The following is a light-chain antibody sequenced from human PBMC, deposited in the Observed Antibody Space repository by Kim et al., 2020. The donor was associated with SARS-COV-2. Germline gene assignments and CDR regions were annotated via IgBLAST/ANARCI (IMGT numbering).Light chain of an antibody. CDR3: GTWDSILTTWV. CDR2: DSN. J-gene: IGLJ3*02. Sequence: GQKSTLATSGGSSTMSNSYGSWYQKLPGAAPQLLIYDSNKRPSGLPDRFSGSKSGTSATLGITGLQTGDEADYYCGTWDSILTTWVFGGGTKLTVL. V-gene: IGLV1-51*01. CDR1: SSTMSNSY.